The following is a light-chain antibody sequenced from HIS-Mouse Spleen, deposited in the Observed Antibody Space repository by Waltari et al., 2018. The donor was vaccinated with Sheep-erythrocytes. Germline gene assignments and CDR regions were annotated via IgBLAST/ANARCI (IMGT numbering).Light chain of an antibody. CDR1: QSLSSSY. CDR2: GAS. J-gene: IGKJ1*01. V-gene: IGKV3-20*01. Sequence: DIVLTQSPGTRSLSPGERATLSCRARQSLSSSYLAWYQQTPGQAPRLLIYGASSRATGLPDRFSGSGSGTDFTLTISRLEPEDFAVYYCQQYGSSLRTFGQGTKVEIK. CDR3: QQYGSSLRT.